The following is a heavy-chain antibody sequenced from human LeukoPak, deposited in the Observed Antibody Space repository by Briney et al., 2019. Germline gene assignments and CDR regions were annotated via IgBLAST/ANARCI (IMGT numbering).Heavy chain of an antibody. CDR1: EFSVGSNY. V-gene: IGHV3-48*04. Sequence: PGGSLRLSCAASEFSVGSNYMTWVRQAPGKGLEWVSYISGSSAGIYYADSVKGRFTISRDNAKNSLFLQMNTLRAEDTAVYYCAREDASAFDIWGQGTMVSVSS. CDR3: AREDASAFDI. CDR2: ISGSSAGI. J-gene: IGHJ3*02.